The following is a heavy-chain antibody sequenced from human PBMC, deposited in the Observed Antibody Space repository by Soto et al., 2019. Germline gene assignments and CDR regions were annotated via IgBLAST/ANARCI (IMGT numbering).Heavy chain of an antibody. CDR2: INRDGSEK. D-gene: IGHD5-12*01. V-gene: IGHV3-7*01. J-gene: IGHJ4*02. CDR3: ARESTVDLAGY. Sequence: GGSLRLSCAASGFTFSSYAMSWVRQAPGKGLEWVANINRDGSEKNYVDSVKGRFTISRDNAKNSLYLQMNSLRAEDTAVYYCARESTVDLAGYWGQGTLVTVSS. CDR1: GFTFSSYA.